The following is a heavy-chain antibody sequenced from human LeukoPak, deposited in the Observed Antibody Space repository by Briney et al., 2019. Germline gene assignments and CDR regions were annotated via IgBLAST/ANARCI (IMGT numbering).Heavy chain of an antibody. CDR1: GGSFSGYY. J-gene: IGHJ5*02. CDR3: ARLGGSFDP. CDR2: INHSGST. Sequence: SETLSLTCAVYGGSFSGYYWSWIRQPPGKGLEWIGEINHSGSTDYNPSLKSRVTISVDTSKNQFSLKLSSVTAADTAVYYCARLGGSFDPWGQGTLVTVSS. D-gene: IGHD1-26*01. V-gene: IGHV4-34*01.